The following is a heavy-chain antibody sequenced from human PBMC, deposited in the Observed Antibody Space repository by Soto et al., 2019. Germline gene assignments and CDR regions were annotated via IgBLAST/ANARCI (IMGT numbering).Heavy chain of an antibody. J-gene: IGHJ3*02. CDR3: ARETIAVAGTFGGIDAFDI. CDR1: GYTFTNYG. D-gene: IGHD6-19*01. V-gene: IGHV1-18*04. Sequence: ASVKVSCKASGYTFTNYGINWVGQAPGQGLKGMGWISAYNGNTNYAHKLQGRVTMTTDTFTKTAYMELRSLRSDDTAVYYCARETIAVAGTFGGIDAFDIWGQGTRGTVS. CDR2: ISAYNGNT.